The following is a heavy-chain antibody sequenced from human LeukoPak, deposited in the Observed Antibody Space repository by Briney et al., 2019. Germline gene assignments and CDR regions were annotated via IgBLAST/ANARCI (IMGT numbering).Heavy chain of an antibody. CDR2: INWNGGST. CDR1: GFTFDDHG. J-gene: IGHJ4*02. Sequence: PGGSLRLSCAASGFTFDDHGMNWVRQAPGKGLEWVSGINWNGGSTFYADSVKGRFTISRDNARNALYLQMNSLTAEDTALYHCARDRSYGSFDYWGQGTLVTVSS. CDR3: ARDRSYGSFDY. D-gene: IGHD5-18*01. V-gene: IGHV3-20*01.